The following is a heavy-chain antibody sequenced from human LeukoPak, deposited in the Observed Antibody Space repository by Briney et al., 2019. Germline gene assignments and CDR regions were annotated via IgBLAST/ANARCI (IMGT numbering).Heavy chain of an antibody. D-gene: IGHD3-22*01. CDR1: GFTFNNYG. J-gene: IGHJ3*02. CDR2: IRDDGSIK. Sequence: PGGSLRLSCAPSGFTFNNYGMHWVRQAPGKGLEWVAFIRDDGSIKYYADSVKGRFTISRDNSKNTLYLQMNSLRAEDTAVYYCTRVGYYYENSGLDAFDIWGQGTMVTVSS. CDR3: TRVGYYYENSGLDAFDI. V-gene: IGHV3-30*02.